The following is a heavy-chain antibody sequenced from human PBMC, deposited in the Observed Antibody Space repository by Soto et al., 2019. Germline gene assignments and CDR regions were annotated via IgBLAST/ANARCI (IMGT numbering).Heavy chain of an antibody. Sequence: PSETLSLTCAVYGESFSGYSWSWIRQPPGKGPEWLGEINQSGSTNYSPSLKGRVTISLDTSKNQFSLRLSSVTAADSAIYYCATLISDYWGQGTLVTVSS. V-gene: IGHV4-34*01. CDR1: GESFSGYS. CDR2: INQSGST. J-gene: IGHJ4*02. CDR3: ATLISDY. D-gene: IGHD2-15*01.